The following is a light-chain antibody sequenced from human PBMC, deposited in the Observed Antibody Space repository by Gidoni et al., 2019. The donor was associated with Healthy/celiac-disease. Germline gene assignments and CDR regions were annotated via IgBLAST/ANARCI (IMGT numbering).Light chain of an antibody. CDR2: DAS. Sequence: EIVLTQSPATLSLSPGERATLPGRASQSVSSYLAWYQQKPGQAPRLLIYDASNRATGIPARFSGSGSGTDFTLTISSLEPEDFAVYYCQQRSNWPLFTFGPGTKVDIK. CDR3: QQRSNWPLFT. V-gene: IGKV3-11*01. CDR1: QSVSSY. J-gene: IGKJ3*01.